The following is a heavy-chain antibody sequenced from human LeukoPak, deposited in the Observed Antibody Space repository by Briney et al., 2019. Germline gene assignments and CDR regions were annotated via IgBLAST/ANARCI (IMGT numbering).Heavy chain of an antibody. J-gene: IGHJ4*02. D-gene: IGHD2-2*01. CDR2: ISAYNGNT. CDR3: ARDRPRVVVVPAANDY. CDR1: GYTFTSYG. V-gene: IGHV1-18*01. Sequence: ASVKVTCKASGYTFTSYGIGWVRQAPGQGLEWMGWISAYNGNTNYAQKLQGRVTMTTDTSTSTAYMELRSLRSDDTAVYYCARDRPRVVVVPAANDYWGQGTLVTVSS.